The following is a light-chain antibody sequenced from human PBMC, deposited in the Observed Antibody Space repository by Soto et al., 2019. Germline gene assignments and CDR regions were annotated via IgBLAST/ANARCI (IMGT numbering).Light chain of an antibody. CDR3: QQSYSTLR. Sequence: DIQMTQSPSSLSASVGDRVTITCRASQSMSSYLNWYQQKPGKAPKLLIYAASSLKSGVPSRFSGSGSGTDFTLTISSLQPEDFATYYCQQSYSTLRFGPGTKVDIK. J-gene: IGKJ3*01. V-gene: IGKV1-39*01. CDR1: QSMSSY. CDR2: AAS.